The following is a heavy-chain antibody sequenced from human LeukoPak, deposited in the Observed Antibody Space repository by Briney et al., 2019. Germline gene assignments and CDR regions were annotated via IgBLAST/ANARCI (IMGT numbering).Heavy chain of an antibody. CDR2: ISGSGGST. D-gene: IGHD5-18*01. Sequence: GGSLRLSCAASGFTVSSNYMSWVRQAPGKGLEWVSAISGSGGSTYYADSVKGRFTISRDNSKNTLYLQMNSLRAEDTAVYYCAKEVQVWFNWFDPWGQGTLVTVSS. J-gene: IGHJ5*02. CDR3: AKEVQVWFNWFDP. V-gene: IGHV3-23*01. CDR1: GFTVSSNY.